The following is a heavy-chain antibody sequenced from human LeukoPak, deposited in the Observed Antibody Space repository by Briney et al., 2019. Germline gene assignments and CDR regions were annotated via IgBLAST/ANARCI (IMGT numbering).Heavy chain of an antibody. Sequence: ASVKVSCKASGGTFSSYAISWVRQAPGQGLEWMGRIIPILGIANYAQKFQGRVTITADKSTSTAYMELSSLRSEDTAVYYCAREHYDSSGYYSYWYFDLWGRGTLVTVSS. CDR3: AREHYDSSGYYSYWYFDL. CDR1: GGTFSSYA. CDR2: IIPILGIA. V-gene: IGHV1-69*04. D-gene: IGHD3-22*01. J-gene: IGHJ2*01.